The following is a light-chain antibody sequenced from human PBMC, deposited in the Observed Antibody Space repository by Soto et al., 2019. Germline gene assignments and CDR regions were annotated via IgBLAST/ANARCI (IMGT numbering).Light chain of an antibody. CDR3: QQYDTSPPRYP. CDR1: QSLNSNF. CDR2: AAS. V-gene: IGKV3-20*01. J-gene: IGKJ2*01. Sequence: EIVLTQSPGTLSLSPGESATLSCRASQSLNSNFLAWYQQKPGQAPRLLVYAASSRATGIPDRFSGSASGQVFAIPIIRLEPEDFAVYYCQQYDTSPPRYPVGQGTKLEIK.